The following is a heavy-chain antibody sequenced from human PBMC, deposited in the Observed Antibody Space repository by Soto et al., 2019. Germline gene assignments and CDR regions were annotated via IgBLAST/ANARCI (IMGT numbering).Heavy chain of an antibody. CDR2: IYYSGST. V-gene: IGHV4-31*02. CDR1: GGSISSGGYY. Sequence: PSETLSLTCTVSGGSISSGGYYWSWIRQHPGKGLEWIGYIYYSGSTYYNPSLKSRVTISVDTSKNQFSLKLSSVTAADTAVYYCARGGSQDNDPYCGGDCYWPFFDYWGQGTLVTVSS. CDR3: ARGGSQDNDPYCGGDCYWPFFDY. D-gene: IGHD2-21*02. J-gene: IGHJ4*02.